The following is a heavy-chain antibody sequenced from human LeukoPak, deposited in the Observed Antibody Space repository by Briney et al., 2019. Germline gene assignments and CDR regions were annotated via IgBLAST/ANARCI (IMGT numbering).Heavy chain of an antibody. J-gene: IGHJ4*02. CDR3: ARGDGYNFFDY. V-gene: IGHV3-66*01. Sequence: GGSLRLSCAASGFAVSTNYMSWVRQAPGKGLEWVSFIHSGGTYYADSVKGRFTISRDNSENTLYLQMKSLRAEDTAVYYCARGDGYNFFDYWGQGTLVTVSS. D-gene: IGHD5-24*01. CDR1: GFAVSTNY. CDR2: IHSGGT.